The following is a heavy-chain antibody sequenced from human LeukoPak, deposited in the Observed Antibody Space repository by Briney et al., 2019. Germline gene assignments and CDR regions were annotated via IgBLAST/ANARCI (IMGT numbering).Heavy chain of an antibody. CDR1: GYSISSGYY. V-gene: IGHV4-38-2*02. CDR2: IYHSGST. Sequence: PSETLSLTCTVSGYSISSGYYWGWIRQPPGKGLEWIGSIYHSGSTYYNPSLKSRVTISVDTSKNQFSLKLSSVTAADTAVYYCARGVGDSSGYYSYYYYYHYMDVWGKGTTVTVSS. CDR3: ARGVGDSSGYYSYYYYYHYMDV. J-gene: IGHJ6*03. D-gene: IGHD3-22*01.